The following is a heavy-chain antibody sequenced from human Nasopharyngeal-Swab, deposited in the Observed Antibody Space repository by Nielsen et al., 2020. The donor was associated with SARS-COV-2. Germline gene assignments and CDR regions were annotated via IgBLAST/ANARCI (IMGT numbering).Heavy chain of an antibody. CDR3: ARSSRRTYYYGSGSPEGFDP. CDR2: INHSGST. Sequence: WIRQPPGQGLEWIGEINHSGSTNYNPSLKSRVTISVDTSKNQFSLKLSSVTAADTAVYYCARSSRRTYYYGSGSPEGFDPWGQGTLVTVSS. V-gene: IGHV4-34*01. D-gene: IGHD3-10*01. J-gene: IGHJ5*02.